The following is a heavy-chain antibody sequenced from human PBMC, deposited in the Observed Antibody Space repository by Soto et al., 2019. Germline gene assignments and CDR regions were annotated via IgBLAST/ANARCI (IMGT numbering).Heavy chain of an antibody. D-gene: IGHD6-6*01. CDR1: GGSISSSNW. Sequence: VQLQSSGPGLVKPSGTLSLTCAVSGGSISSSNWWSWVRQPPGKGLEWIGEIYHSGSTNYTPSLKSRVTISVDKSKIQVCLKLSSVAAADTVLYYCAGHSSASGLYCRYYYYWIDVWCQGTTVTVSS. J-gene: IGHJ6*02. CDR3: AGHSSASGLYCRYYYYWIDV. V-gene: IGHV4-4*02. CDR2: IYHSGST.